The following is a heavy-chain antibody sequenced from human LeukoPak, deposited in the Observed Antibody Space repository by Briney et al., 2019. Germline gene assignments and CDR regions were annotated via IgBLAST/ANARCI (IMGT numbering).Heavy chain of an antibody. V-gene: IGHV3-64*04. D-gene: IGHD2-15*01. CDR2: ISSNGDNT. CDR3: ARESDGYCSGGSCFDGRDYYYYYGMDV. Sequence: PGGSLRLSCSASGFPFNTYAIHWVRQAPGKGLEYVAGISSNGDNTDFADSAKGRFTISRDNSKSTLFLQMNSLRAEDTAVYYCARESDGYCSGGSCFDGRDYYYYYGMDVWGQGTTVTVSS. J-gene: IGHJ6*02. CDR1: GFPFNTYA.